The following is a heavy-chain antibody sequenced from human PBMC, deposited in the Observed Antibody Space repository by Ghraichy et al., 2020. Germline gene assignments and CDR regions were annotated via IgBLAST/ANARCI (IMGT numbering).Heavy chain of an antibody. J-gene: IGHJ4*02. CDR1: GGSVSSAGYY. CDR2: ISYNGNT. D-gene: IGHD2-15*01. CDR3: ARRYRHLDY. V-gene: IGHV4-31*03. Sequence: SETLSLTRTVSGGSVSSAGYYWSWIRQHPGKGLEWIGYISYNGNTYYNPSLKSRLTISVDTSKNQFSLKLSSVTAADTAVYYCARRYRHLDYWGQGTLVTVSS.